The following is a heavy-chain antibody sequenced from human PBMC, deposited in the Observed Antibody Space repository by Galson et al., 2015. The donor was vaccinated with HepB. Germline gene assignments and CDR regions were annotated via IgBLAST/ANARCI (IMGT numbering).Heavy chain of an antibody. CDR2: MNPNSGNT. D-gene: IGHD1-26*01. Sequence: SVKVSCKASGYTFTNYNISWVRQATGQGLEWMGWMNPNSGNTAYAQKFQGRVTMTRNTSISTAYMELSSLRSEDTAVYYCAKGIREWELPDYWGQGTLVTVAS. V-gene: IGHV1-8*01. CDR3: AKGIREWELPDY. J-gene: IGHJ4*02. CDR1: GYTFTNYN.